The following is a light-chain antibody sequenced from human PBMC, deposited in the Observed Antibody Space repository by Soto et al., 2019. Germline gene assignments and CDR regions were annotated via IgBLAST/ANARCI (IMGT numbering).Light chain of an antibody. CDR2: QVN. CDR3: SSYAGTNNVVG. Sequence: QSALTQPPSASGSPGQSVTISCTGTSSDVGGYNYVSWYQQHPGKAPKLMIFQVNKRPSGVPDRFSGSKSDNTASLTVSGLQAEDEADYYCSSYAGTNNVVGFGGGTKLTVL. V-gene: IGLV2-8*01. J-gene: IGLJ2*01. CDR1: SSDVGGYNY.